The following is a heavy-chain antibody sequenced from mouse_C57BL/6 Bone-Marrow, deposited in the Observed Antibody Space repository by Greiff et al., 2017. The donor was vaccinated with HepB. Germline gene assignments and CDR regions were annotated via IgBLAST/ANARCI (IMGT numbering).Heavy chain of an antibody. V-gene: IGHV1-15*01. CDR3: LFITSVVIDY. CDR2: IDPETGGT. Sequence: QVQLQQSGAELVRPGASVTLSCKASGYTFTDYEMHWVKQTPVHGLEWIGAIDPETGGTAYNQKFKGKAILTADKSSSTAYMELRSLTSEDSAVYYCLFITSVVIDYWGQGTTLTVSS. D-gene: IGHD1-1*01. CDR1: GYTFTDYE. J-gene: IGHJ2*01.